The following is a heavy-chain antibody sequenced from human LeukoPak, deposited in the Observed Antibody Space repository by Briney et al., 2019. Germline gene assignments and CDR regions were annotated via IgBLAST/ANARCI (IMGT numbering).Heavy chain of an antibody. CDR3: ARASSGSEMDSSSRLLDY. Sequence: GGSLRLSCAASGFTVSSNYMSWVRQAPGKGLEWVSVIYSGGSTYHADSVKGRFTISRVNSKNTLYLQMNSLRAEDTAVYYCARASSGSEMDSSSRLLDYWGQGTLVTVSS. V-gene: IGHV3-66*01. CDR2: IYSGGST. D-gene: IGHD6-13*01. CDR1: GFTVSSNY. J-gene: IGHJ4*02.